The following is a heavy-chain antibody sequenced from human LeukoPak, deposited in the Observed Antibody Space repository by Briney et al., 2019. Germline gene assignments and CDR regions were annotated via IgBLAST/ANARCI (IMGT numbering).Heavy chain of an antibody. V-gene: IGHV3-64D*06. CDR3: VKSDRPDYADFGLGS. Sequence: GGSLRLSCSASGFTFSTHAMYWVRQAPGKGLEYVSGISSNGGSTNYADSVKGRFTISRDNSKNMLYLQMSSLRAEDTAVYYCVKSDRPDYADFGLGSWGQGTLVTVSS. CDR2: ISSNGGST. D-gene: IGHD4-17*01. CDR1: GFTFSTHA. J-gene: IGHJ5*02.